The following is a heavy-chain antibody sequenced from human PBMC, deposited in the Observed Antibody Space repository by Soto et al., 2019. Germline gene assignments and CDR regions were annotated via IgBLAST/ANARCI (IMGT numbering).Heavy chain of an antibody. Sequence: SVKVSCKASGGTFSSYSISWVRQAPGQGLEWMGGIIPIFGTANYAQKFQGRVTITADESTSTAYMELSSLRSEDTAVYYCARRGIAAAGTTPHYYYYGMDVWGQGTTVTVSS. V-gene: IGHV1-69*13. CDR1: GGTFSSYS. D-gene: IGHD6-13*01. J-gene: IGHJ6*02. CDR3: ARRGIAAAGTTPHYYYYGMDV. CDR2: IIPIFGTA.